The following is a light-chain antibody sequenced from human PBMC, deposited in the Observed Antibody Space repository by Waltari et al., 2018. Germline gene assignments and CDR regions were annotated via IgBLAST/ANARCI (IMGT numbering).Light chain of an antibody. CDR2: EVS. CDR3: CPYAGSSTLV. Sequence: QSALTQPASVSGSPGQSIPIPCTGTRSDLWSSNLVSWYQQHPGKAPKLMIYEVSKRPSGVSNRFSGSKSGNTASLTISGLQAEDEADYYCCPYAGSSTLVFGGGTKLTVL. CDR1: RSDLWSSNL. J-gene: IGLJ2*01. V-gene: IGLV2-23*02.